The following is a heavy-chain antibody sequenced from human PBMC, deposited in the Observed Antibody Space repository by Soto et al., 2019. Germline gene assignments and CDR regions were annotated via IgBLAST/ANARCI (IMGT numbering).Heavy chain of an antibody. D-gene: IGHD2-15*01. CDR2: NIGSGGST. CDR3: AKDVLIGYCSGGSCYSVAGYYFDY. V-gene: IGHV3-23*01. J-gene: IGHJ4*02. CDR1: GFTFSSYA. Sequence: PGGSLRLSCAASGFTFSSYAMSWVRQAPGKGLEWVSANIGSGGSTYYADSVKGRFTISRDNSKNTLYLQMISLRAEDTAVYYCAKDVLIGYCSGGSCYSVAGYYFDYWGQGTLVTVSS.